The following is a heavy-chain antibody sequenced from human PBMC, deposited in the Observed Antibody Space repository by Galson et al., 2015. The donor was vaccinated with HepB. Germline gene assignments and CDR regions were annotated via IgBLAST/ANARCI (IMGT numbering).Heavy chain of an antibody. CDR1: GGTFSSYA. Sequence: SVKVSCKASGGTFSSYAISWVRQAPGQGLEWMGGIIPIFGTANYAQKFQGRVTITADESTSTAYMELSSLRSEDTAVYYCARDWIQAARPFWFDPWGQGTLVTVSS. CDR3: ARDWIQAARPFWFDP. J-gene: IGHJ5*02. CDR2: IIPIFGTA. D-gene: IGHD6-6*01. V-gene: IGHV1-69*13.